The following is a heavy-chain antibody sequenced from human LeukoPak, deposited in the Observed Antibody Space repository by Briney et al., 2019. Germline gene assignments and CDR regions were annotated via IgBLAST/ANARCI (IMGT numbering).Heavy chain of an antibody. CDR2: INPSGGST. Sequence: GASVKVSCKASGYTFTSYYMHWVRQAPGQGLEWMGIINPSGGSTSYAQKFQGRVTMTRDMSTSTVYMELSSLRSEDTAVYYCARAPGGCSSTSCHLIYYYYYYYMDVWGQGTTVTVSS. J-gene: IGHJ6*03. CDR1: GYTFTSYY. D-gene: IGHD2-2*01. V-gene: IGHV1-46*01. CDR3: ARAPGGCSSTSCHLIYYYYYYYMDV.